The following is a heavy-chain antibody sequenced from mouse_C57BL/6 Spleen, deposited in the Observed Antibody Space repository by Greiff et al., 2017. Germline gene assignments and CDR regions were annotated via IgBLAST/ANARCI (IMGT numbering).Heavy chain of an antibody. CDR3: ARDYDYDSFAY. CDR2: IDPNSGGT. D-gene: IGHD2-4*01. J-gene: IGHJ3*01. Sequence: QVQLQQSGAELVKPGASVKLSCKASGYTFTSYWMHWVKQRPGRGREWIGRIDPNSGGTKYNEKFKSKATLTVDKPSSTAYMQLSSLTSEDSAVYYCARDYDYDSFAYWGQGTLVTVSA. V-gene: IGHV1-72*01. CDR1: GYTFTSYW.